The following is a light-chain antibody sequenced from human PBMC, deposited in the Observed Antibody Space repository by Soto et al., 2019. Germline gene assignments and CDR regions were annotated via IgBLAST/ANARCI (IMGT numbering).Light chain of an antibody. V-gene: IGLV2-23*03. CDR3: CSYAGSSTFS. CDR1: SSDVGSYNL. J-gene: IGLJ2*01. Sequence: QSALTQPASVSGSPGQSITISCTGTSSDVGSYNLVSWYQQHPGKAPKLMIYEGSKRPSGVSNRFSGSKSGNTASLTISGLQAEDDADYYCCSYAGSSTFSFGGGTKLTVL. CDR2: EGS.